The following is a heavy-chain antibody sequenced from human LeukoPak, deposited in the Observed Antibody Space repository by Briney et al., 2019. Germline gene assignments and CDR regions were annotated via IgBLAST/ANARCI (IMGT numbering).Heavy chain of an antibody. D-gene: IGHD2-15*01. Sequence: GGSLRLSCAASGFTFSSYAMSWVRQAPGKGLEGVSAISGSGGSTYYADSVKGRFTIYRDNSKNTLYLQMNSLRAEDTAVYYCAKVYCSGGSCYTEYFQHWGQGTLVTVSS. CDR2: ISGSGGST. CDR3: AKVYCSGGSCYTEYFQH. CDR1: GFTFSSYA. V-gene: IGHV3-23*01. J-gene: IGHJ1*01.